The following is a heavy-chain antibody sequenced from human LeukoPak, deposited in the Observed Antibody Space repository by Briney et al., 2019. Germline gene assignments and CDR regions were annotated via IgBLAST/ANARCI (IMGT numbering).Heavy chain of an antibody. CDR2: IYSGGST. V-gene: IGHV3-53*01. D-gene: IGHD5-18*01. J-gene: IGHJ4*02. CDR1: GFSVSSDY. CDR3: ARYHTALNY. Sequence: QPAGSLRLSCAASGFSVSSDYMTWVRQAPGKGLEWVSVIYSGGSTYYADSVKGRFTISRDNSKNTLYLQMNNVRVEDTAVYFCARYHTALNYWGQGTLVTASS.